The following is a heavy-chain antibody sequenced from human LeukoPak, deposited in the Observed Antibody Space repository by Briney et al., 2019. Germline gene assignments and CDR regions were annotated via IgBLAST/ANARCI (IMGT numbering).Heavy chain of an antibody. Sequence: VASVKVSCKAPGYTFTSYDINWVRQATGQGLEWMGWMNPNSGNTGYAQKFQGRVTMTRNTSISTAYMELSSLRSEDTAVYYCAAGDGYCSSTSCYVTYGMDVWGQGTTVTVSS. V-gene: IGHV1-8*01. CDR2: MNPNSGNT. J-gene: IGHJ6*02. D-gene: IGHD2-2*01. CDR3: AAGDGYCSSTSCYVTYGMDV. CDR1: GYTFTSYD.